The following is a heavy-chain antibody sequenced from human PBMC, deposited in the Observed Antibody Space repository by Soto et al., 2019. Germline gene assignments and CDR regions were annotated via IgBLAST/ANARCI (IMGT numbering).Heavy chain of an antibody. Sequence: EVHLVESGGGLVQPGGSLRLSCAASGLTVSTNPMSWVRQAPGKGLEWVSVIYSGGGTHYADSVKGRFTISRDKSKNTVYLQMNNLRAEDTAVYYCAKGASQNFDFLLIDWGPGTLVTVSS. CDR3: AKGASQNFDFLLID. CDR1: GLTVSTNP. CDR2: IYSGGGT. D-gene: IGHD3-9*01. V-gene: IGHV3-66*01. J-gene: IGHJ4*02.